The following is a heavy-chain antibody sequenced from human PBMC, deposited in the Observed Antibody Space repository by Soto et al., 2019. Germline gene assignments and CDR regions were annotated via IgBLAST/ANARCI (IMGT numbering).Heavy chain of an antibody. Sequence: EVQLVESGGGLVKPGGSLRLSCVGSAFIFSDHSMHWVRQAPGKGLEWVTSIGDTGTFIYYADSVKGRFTISRDNTKNPQFLQMDSLRPEDTAVYYCARDQRYLRHGYCDYWGQGTLVTVSS. CDR3: ARDQRYLRHGYCDY. CDR1: AFIFSDHS. CDR2: IGDTGTFI. V-gene: IGHV3-21*01. J-gene: IGHJ4*02. D-gene: IGHD1-1*01.